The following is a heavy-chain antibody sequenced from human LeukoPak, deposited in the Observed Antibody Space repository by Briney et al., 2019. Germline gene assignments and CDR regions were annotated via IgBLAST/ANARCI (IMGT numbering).Heavy chain of an antibody. CDR3: AREHSGYDS. CDR2: INPSGGSR. CDR1: GYTFTNYY. V-gene: IGHV1-46*01. Sequence: GASVKVSCKASGYTFTNYYMHWVRQAPGQGLEGMGIINPSGGSRNYAQKFQGRVTMTRHTSTSRVYMELSSLRSEDTAVYYCAREHSGYDSWGQGTLLTVSS. J-gene: IGHJ5*02. D-gene: IGHD5-12*01.